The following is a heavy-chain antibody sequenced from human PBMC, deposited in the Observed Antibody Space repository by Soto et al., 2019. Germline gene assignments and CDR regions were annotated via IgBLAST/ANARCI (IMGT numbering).Heavy chain of an antibody. CDR2: IWDDGSNK. V-gene: IGHV3-33*01. J-gene: IGHJ3*02. CDR3: AREVQWIELAAPRPAFDS. Sequence: QVQLVESGGGVVQPGRSLRLSCAASGFTFSSYGMHWVRQAPGKGLEWVAVIWDDGSNKYYADYVKGRFTICRDNSKHTRYLEMNSLRDEDPAVYYCAREVQWIELAAPRPAFDSWGQGTMVTVSS. CDR1: GFTFSSYG. D-gene: IGHD6-19*01.